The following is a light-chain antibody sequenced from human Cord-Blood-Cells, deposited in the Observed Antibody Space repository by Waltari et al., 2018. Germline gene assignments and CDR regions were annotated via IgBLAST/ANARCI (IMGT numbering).Light chain of an antibody. CDR3: QQDNNWPLT. CDR2: GGS. V-gene: IGKV3-15*01. J-gene: IGKJ1*01. CDR1: QSVSSK. Sequence: EIPMTQPPAPLPVPHGERATLSCRASQSVSSKFARYQQKPGQAPRLLIYGGSTRATGIPARVSGRGSGTEFTLTISSLQSADFAVYYCQQDNNWPLTFGQGTKVEIK.